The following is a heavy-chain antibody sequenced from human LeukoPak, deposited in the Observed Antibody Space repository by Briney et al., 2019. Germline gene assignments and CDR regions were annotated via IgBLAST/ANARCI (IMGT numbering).Heavy chain of an antibody. V-gene: IGHV1-18*01. CDR1: GYTFTSYG. Sequence: ASLKVSCKASGYTFTSYGISWVRQAPGQGLEWMGWISAYNGNTNYAQKLQGRVTMTTDTSTSTAYMELSSLRSEDTAVYYCARVPSYNWNDAFDIWGQGTMVTVSS. D-gene: IGHD1-1*01. J-gene: IGHJ3*02. CDR3: ARVPSYNWNDAFDI. CDR2: ISAYNGNT.